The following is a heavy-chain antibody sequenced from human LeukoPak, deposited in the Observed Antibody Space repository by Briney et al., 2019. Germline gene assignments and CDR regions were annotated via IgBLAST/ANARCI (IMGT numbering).Heavy chain of an antibody. CDR2: IRSKAYGGTT. V-gene: IGHV3-49*04. J-gene: IGHJ4*02. Sequence: GGSLRLSCTASGFTFGDYAMSWVRQAPGKGLEWVGFIRSKAYGGTTEYAASVKGRFTISRDDSKSIAYLQMNSLKTEDTAVYYCTRDHSRYSNYVFDYWGQGTLVTVSS. CDR1: GFTFGDYA. D-gene: IGHD4-11*01. CDR3: TRDHSRYSNYVFDY.